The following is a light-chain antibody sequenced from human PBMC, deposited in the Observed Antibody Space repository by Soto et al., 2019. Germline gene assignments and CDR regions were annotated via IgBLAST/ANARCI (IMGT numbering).Light chain of an antibody. Sequence: QSALTQPASVSGSRGQSITISCTGTSSDVGGYNFVSWYQQRPGKAPELIIYDVTNRPSGVSHRFSGSKSGDTASLTISGLQAEDEADYYCTSYTTGSFTNYKTHYVFGTGTQLTVL. CDR1: SSDVGGYNF. CDR3: TSYTTGSFTNYKTHYV. J-gene: IGLJ1*01. CDR2: DVT. V-gene: IGLV2-14*03.